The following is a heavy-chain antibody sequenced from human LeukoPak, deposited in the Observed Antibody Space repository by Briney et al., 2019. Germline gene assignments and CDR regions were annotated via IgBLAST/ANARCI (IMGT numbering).Heavy chain of an antibody. CDR3: ARSLKWSLVGFDY. CDR1: RFTFSNSG. D-gene: IGHD1-26*01. Sequence: PGGSLRLSCAASRFTFSNSGMIWVRQAPGKGLEWVSVINDSGDNTFYADAVKGRFTISRDNPKSTLYLQMSSLRVDDTAVYYCARSLKWSLVGFDYWGQGILVTVSS. J-gene: IGHJ4*02. CDR2: INDSGDNT. V-gene: IGHV3-23*01.